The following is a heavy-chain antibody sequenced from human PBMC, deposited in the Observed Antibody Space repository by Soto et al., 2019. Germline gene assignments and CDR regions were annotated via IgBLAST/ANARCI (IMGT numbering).Heavy chain of an antibody. J-gene: IGHJ4*02. CDR2: IYYSGST. CDR3: ARCGNDNTYYYDSSGTAFDF. Sequence: SETLSLTCTVSGGSISSGGYYWSWIRQHPGKGLEWIGYIYYSGSTYYNPSLKSRVTISVDTSKNQFSLKLSSVTAADTAVYYCARCGNDNTYYYDSSGTAFDFWGQGTLVTVSS. CDR1: GGSISSGGYY. V-gene: IGHV4-31*03. D-gene: IGHD3-22*01.